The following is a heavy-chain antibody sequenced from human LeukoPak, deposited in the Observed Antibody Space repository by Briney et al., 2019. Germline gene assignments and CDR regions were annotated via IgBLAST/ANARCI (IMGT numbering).Heavy chain of an antibody. CDR2: IRYDGSNK. D-gene: IGHD3-10*01. J-gene: IGHJ4*02. V-gene: IGHV3-30*02. CDR3: AKDFKRYYYGSGSFFVDY. Sequence: GGSLRLSCAASGFTFSSYGMHWVRQAPGKGLEWVAFIRYDGSNKYYADSVKGRFTISTDNSKNTLYLQMNSLRAEDTAVYYCAKDFKRYYYGSGSFFVDYWGQGTLLTVSS. CDR1: GFTFSSYG.